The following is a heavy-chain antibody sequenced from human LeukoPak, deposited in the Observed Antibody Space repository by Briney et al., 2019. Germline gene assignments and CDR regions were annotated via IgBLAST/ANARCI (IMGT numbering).Heavy chain of an antibody. D-gene: IGHD7-27*01. CDR1: GFTISTYE. CDR2: ITDSGGTI. J-gene: IGHJ3*02. Sequence: PGGSLRLSCAASGFTISTYEMNWVRQAPGKGLEWVSYITDSGGTIYFADSVKGRFAISSDNAKNSLYLQINSLRVEDTAVYYCARERAGEDAFDIWGQGTMVTVSS. V-gene: IGHV3-48*03. CDR3: ARERAGEDAFDI.